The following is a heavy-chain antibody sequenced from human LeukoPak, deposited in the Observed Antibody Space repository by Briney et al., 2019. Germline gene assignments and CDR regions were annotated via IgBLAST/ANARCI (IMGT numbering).Heavy chain of an antibody. J-gene: IGHJ5*02. Sequence: GASVKVSCKAPGYTFTGYYMHWVRQAPGQGLEWMGWINPNSGGTNYAQKFQGRVTMTRDTSISTAYMELSRLGSDDTAVYYCARDLRGFLTWWFDPWGQGTLVTVSS. CDR2: INPNSGGT. CDR1: GYTFTGYY. V-gene: IGHV1-2*02. CDR3: ARDLRGFLTWWFDP. D-gene: IGHD3-10*01.